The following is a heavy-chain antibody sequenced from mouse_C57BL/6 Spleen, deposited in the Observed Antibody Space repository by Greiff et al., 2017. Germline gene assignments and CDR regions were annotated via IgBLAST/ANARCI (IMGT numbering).Heavy chain of an antibody. CDR3: ARDDYDGPYYYAMDY. CDR1: GYSITSGYY. D-gene: IGHD2-4*01. Sequence: EVQLQQSGPGLVKPSQSLSLTCSVTGYSITSGYYWNWIRQFPGNKLEWMGYISYDGSNNYNPSLKNRISITRDTSKNQFFLKLNSVTTEDTATYYCARDDYDGPYYYAMDYWGQGTSVTVSS. CDR2: ISYDGSN. J-gene: IGHJ4*01. V-gene: IGHV3-6*01.